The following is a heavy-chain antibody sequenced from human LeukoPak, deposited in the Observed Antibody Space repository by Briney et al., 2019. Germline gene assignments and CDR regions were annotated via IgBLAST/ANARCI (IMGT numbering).Heavy chain of an antibody. V-gene: IGHV3-74*01. CDR3: ARYSSSSGGASYYLDY. J-gene: IGHJ4*01. CDR1: EFTLRNYW. D-gene: IGHD6-6*01. Sequence: GGSLSLSCTASEFTLRNYWMHWVRQVPGKRLVWVSRISGDGSVANYADSVQGRFTISRDNAKNMLYLQINSLRSEDTAVYFCARYSSSSGGASYYLDYWGHGTLLTVSS. CDR2: ISGDGSVA.